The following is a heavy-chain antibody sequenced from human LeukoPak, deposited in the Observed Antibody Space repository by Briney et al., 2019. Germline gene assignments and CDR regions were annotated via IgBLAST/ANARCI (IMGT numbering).Heavy chain of an antibody. CDR1: GFTFSSYS. J-gene: IGHJ4*02. Sequence: GGSLRLSCAASGFTFSSYSMNWVRQAPGKGLERVSYISSSSTTIYYADSVEGRFTISRDNAKNSLYLQMNSLRAEDTALYYCARVKGSGYRNSIDYWGQGTLVTVSS. D-gene: IGHD3-3*01. CDR3: ARVKGSGYRNSIDY. V-gene: IGHV3-48*04. CDR2: ISSSSTTI.